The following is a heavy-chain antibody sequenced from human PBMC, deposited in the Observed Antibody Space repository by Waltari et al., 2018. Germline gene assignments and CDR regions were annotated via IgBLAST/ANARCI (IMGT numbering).Heavy chain of an antibody. CDR1: GFTFSSYW. CDR3: ARGSVLRFLEWLLSSYFDY. D-gene: IGHD3-3*01. CDR2: IKQDGSEK. Sequence: EVQLVESGGGLVQPGGSLRLSCAASGFTFSSYWMSWVRRAPGKGLEWVANIKQDGSEKYYVDSVKGRFTISRDNAKNSLYLQMNSLRAEDTAVYYCARGSVLRFLEWLLSSYFDYWGQGTLVTVSS. V-gene: IGHV3-7*01. J-gene: IGHJ4*02.